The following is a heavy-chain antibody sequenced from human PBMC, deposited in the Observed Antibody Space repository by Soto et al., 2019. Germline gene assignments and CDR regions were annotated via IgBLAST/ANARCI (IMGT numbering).Heavy chain of an antibody. Sequence: QVQLVESGGGLVKPGGSLRLSCAASGFTFSDYYMSWIRQAPGKGLEWVSYISSSSSYTNYADSVKGRFTISRDNAKNSLYLQMNSLRAEDTAVYYCARDAGVVVVAASFDYWGQGTLVTVSS. CDR3: ARDAGVVVVAASFDY. CDR2: ISSSSSYT. J-gene: IGHJ4*02. CDR1: GFTFSDYY. D-gene: IGHD2-15*01. V-gene: IGHV3-11*06.